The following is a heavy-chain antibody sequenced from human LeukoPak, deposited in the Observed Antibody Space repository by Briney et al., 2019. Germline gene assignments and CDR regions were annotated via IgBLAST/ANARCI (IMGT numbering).Heavy chain of an antibody. D-gene: IGHD3-3*01. CDR3: ARAHGYDIGGY. V-gene: IGHV3-48*03. Sequence: GGSLRLSCAASGFTFSSYEMNWVRQAPGKGLEWVSYISSSGSTMYYADSVKGRLTISRDNAKNSLYLQMNSLRAEDTAVYYCARAHGYDIGGYWGQGTLVTVSS. CDR1: GFTFSSYE. CDR2: ISSSGSTM. J-gene: IGHJ4*02.